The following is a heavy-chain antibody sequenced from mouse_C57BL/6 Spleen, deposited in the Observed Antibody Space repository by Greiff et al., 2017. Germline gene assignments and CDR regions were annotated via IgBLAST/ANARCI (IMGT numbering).Heavy chain of an antibody. V-gene: IGHV1-15*01. J-gene: IGHJ3*01. CDR3: TRNLAYYSSWFAY. CDR2: IDPETGGT. Sequence: QVQLQQSGAELVRPGASVTLSCKASGYTFTDYEMHWVKQTPVHGLEWIGAIDPETGGTAYNQKFKGKAILTADKSSSTAYMELRSLTSEDSAVYYCTRNLAYYSSWFAYWGQGTLVTVSA. D-gene: IGHD2-5*01. CDR1: GYTFTDYE.